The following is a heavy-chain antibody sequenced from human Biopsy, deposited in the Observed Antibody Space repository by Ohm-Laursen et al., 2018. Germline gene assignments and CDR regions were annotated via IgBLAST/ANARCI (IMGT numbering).Heavy chain of an antibody. CDR2: INHSGST. CDR3: ARESDSSGYYYRDY. CDR1: GGSFTGYY. Sequence: GTLSLTCAVYGGSFTGYYWSWIRQPPGKGLEWIGEINHSGSTNYNPSLKSRVTISLDTSKNQLSLKLSSVTAADTAVYYCARESDSSGYYYRDYWGQGALVTVSS. J-gene: IGHJ4*02. D-gene: IGHD3-22*01. V-gene: IGHV4-34*01.